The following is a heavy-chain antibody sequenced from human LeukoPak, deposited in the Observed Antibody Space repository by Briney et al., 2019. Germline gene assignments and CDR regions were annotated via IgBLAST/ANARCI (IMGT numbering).Heavy chain of an antibody. J-gene: IGHJ4*02. Sequence: SETLSLTCAVYGGSFSGYYWSWIRQPPGKGLEWIGEISHSGSTNYNPSLKSRVTISVDTSKNQFSLKLSSVTAADTAVYYCARTFRASYYDFWSGYSTLDYWGQGTLVTVSA. CDR3: ARTFRASYYDFWSGYSTLDY. CDR1: GGSFSGYY. D-gene: IGHD3-3*01. CDR2: ISHSGST. V-gene: IGHV4-34*01.